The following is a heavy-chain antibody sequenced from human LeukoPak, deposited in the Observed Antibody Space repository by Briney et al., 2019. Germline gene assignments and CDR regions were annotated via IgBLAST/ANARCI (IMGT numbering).Heavy chain of an antibody. D-gene: IGHD4-17*01. CDR1: GGTFSSYA. CDR3: ASNVGYGDYGDYFDY. CDR2: IIPILGIA. Sequence: SVKVSCKASGGTFSSYAISWVRQAPGQGLEWMGRIIPILGIANYAQKFQGRVTITADKSTSTAYMELSSLRSEDTAVYYCASNVGYGDYGDYFDYWGQGTLVTVSS. V-gene: IGHV1-69*04. J-gene: IGHJ4*02.